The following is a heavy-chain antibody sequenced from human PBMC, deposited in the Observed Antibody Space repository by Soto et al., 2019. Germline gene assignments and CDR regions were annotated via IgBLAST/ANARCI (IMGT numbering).Heavy chain of an antibody. J-gene: IGHJ5*02. V-gene: IGHV1-2*02. CDR3: ARLSAMPPGGWFDP. CDR1: GYTFTGYY. Sequence: GASVKVSCKASGYTFTGYYMHWVRQAPGQGLAWMGWINPNSGCTNYAQKFQGRVTMTRDTSISTAYMELSRLRSDDTAVYYCARLSAMPPGGWFDPWGQGTLVTVSS. CDR2: INPNSGCT. D-gene: IGHD2-2*01.